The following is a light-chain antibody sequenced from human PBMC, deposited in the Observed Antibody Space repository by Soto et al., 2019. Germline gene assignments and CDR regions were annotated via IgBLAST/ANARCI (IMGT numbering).Light chain of an antibody. V-gene: IGKV3-20*01. CDR1: QSVSSSY. CDR2: GAS. J-gene: IGKJ4*01. Sequence: IVLAQSPAILALSRGDRATQAFRASQSVSSSYLAWYQHKPGQAPRLLIHGASSRVTGIPDRFSGSGSGTDFTLTITRLEPEDFAVYYCQQYQSLTFGGGTKVDIK. CDR3: QQYQSLT.